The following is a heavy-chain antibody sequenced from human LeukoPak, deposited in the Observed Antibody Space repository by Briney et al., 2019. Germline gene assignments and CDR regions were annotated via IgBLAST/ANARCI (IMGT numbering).Heavy chain of an antibody. CDR1: GGSISSSSYY. D-gene: IGHD6-19*01. CDR3: ARISSGWYRGYYFDY. V-gene: IGHV4-39*01. CDR2: IYYSGST. J-gene: IGHJ4*02. Sequence: SETLSLTCTVSGGSISSSSYYWGWIRQPPGKGLEWIGSIYYSGSTYYNPSLKSRVTISVDTSKNQFSLKLSSVTAADTAVYYCARISSGWYRGYYFDYWGQGTLVTVSS.